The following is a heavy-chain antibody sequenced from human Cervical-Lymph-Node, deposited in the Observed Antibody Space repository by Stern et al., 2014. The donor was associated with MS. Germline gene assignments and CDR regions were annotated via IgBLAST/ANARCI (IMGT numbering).Heavy chain of an antibody. J-gene: IGHJ3*02. Sequence: VQLVESGGGVVQPGRSLRRSCAASGFTFSSYAMHWVRQAQGKGLEGVAVISYDGSNKYYADSVKGRFTISRDNSKNTLYLQMNSLRAEDTAVYYCARRGPYDAFDIWGQGTMVTVSS. V-gene: IGHV3-30*01. CDR2: ISYDGSNK. D-gene: IGHD3-16*01. CDR1: GFTFSSYA. CDR3: ARRGPYDAFDI.